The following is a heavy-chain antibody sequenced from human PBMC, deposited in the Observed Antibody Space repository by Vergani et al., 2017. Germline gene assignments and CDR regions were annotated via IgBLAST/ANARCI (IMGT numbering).Heavy chain of an antibody. Sequence: QVQLVQSGAEVKKPGSSVKVSCKASGGTFSSYTISWVRQAPGQGLEWMGRIIPILGIAIYAQKFQGRVTMTEDTSTDTAYMELSSLRSEDTAVYYCATGAAAGQNPQRYYYYYMDVWGKGTTVTVSS. D-gene: IGHD6-13*01. J-gene: IGHJ6*03. V-gene: IGHV1-69*02. CDR3: ATGAAAGQNPQRYYYYYMDV. CDR1: GGTFSSYT. CDR2: IIPILGIA.